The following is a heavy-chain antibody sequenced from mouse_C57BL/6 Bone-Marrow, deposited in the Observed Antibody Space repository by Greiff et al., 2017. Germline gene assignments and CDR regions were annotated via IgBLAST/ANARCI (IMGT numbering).Heavy chain of an antibody. D-gene: IGHD2-2*01. CDR1: GYTFTEYT. J-gene: IGHJ3*01. Sequence: QVHVKQSGAELVKPGASVKLSCKASGYTFTEYTIHWVKQRSGQGLEWIGWFYPGSGSIKYNEKFKDKATLTADKSSSTVYMELSRLTSEDSAVYFCARHEGEGELTMVTTGFAYWGQGTLVTVSA. V-gene: IGHV1-62-2*01. CDR3: ARHEGEGELTMVTTGFAY. CDR2: FYPGSGSI.